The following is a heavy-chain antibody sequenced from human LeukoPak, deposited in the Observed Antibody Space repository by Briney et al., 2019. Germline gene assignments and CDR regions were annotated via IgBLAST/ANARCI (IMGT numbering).Heavy chain of an antibody. CDR2: ISSSSSYI. CDR3: ARDPTGWTDHFDY. D-gene: IGHD2-15*01. Sequence: GGSLRLSCAASGFTFSSYSMNWARQAPGKGLEWVSSISSSSSYIYYADSVKGRFTISRDNAKNSLYLQMNSLRAEDTAVYYCARDPTGWTDHFDYWGQGTLVTVSS. J-gene: IGHJ4*02. CDR1: GFTFSSYS. V-gene: IGHV3-21*01.